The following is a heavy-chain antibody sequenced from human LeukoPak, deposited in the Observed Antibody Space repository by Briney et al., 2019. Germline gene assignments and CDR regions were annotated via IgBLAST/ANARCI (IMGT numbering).Heavy chain of an antibody. Sequence: GGSLRLSCVTSGFTFSNFAISWVRQAPGKGLEWVSAISGSGGSTYYADSVKGRFTISRDNSKNTLYLQMNSLRAEDTAVYYCAKGTLRSNHYYYYYGMDVWGQGTTVTVSS. D-gene: IGHD1/OR15-1a*01. CDR3: AKGTLRSNHYYYYYGMDV. CDR2: ISGSGGST. V-gene: IGHV3-23*01. CDR1: GFTFSNFA. J-gene: IGHJ6*02.